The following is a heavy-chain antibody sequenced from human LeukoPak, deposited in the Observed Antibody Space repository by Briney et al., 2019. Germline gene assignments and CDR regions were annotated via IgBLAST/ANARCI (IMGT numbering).Heavy chain of an antibody. CDR1: RFTFSSYA. CDR2: ISGSGSTT. Sequence: GGSLGLSCAASRFTFSSYAMSWVRQAPGKGLEWVSTISGSGSTTYYADSVKGRFTISRDNSKNTLYLQMNSLRAEDTAVYYCARGILGAGDYGTGYYYYYMDVWGKGTTVTISS. CDR3: ARGILGAGDYGTGYYYYYMDV. D-gene: IGHD4-17*01. V-gene: IGHV3-23*01. J-gene: IGHJ6*03.